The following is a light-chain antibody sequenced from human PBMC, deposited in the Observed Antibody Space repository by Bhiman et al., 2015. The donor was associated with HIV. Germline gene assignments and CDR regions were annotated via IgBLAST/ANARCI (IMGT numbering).Light chain of an antibody. CDR1: SLRSYY. V-gene: IGLV3-19*01. Sequence: SSELTQDPAVSVALGQTVRITCQGDSLRSYYASWYQQKPGQAPVLVIYGKNNRPSGIPDRFSGSSSGNTASLTITGAQAEDEADYYCQAWDSGTAVFGAGTKVTVL. CDR2: GKN. CDR3: QAWDSGTAV. J-gene: IGLJ1*01.